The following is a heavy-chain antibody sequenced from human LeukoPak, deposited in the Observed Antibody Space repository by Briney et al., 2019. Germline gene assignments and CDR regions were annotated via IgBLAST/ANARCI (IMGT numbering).Heavy chain of an antibody. D-gene: IGHD1-26*01. CDR1: GFTFSSYS. J-gene: IGHJ4*02. CDR2: ISSSSSYI. Sequence: PGGSLRLSCAASGFTFSSYSMDWVRQAPGKGLEWVSSISSSSSYIYYAASVKGRFTISRDNAKNSLYLQMNSLRAEDTDVYYWARVHSTSDRWGLPDYWGQGTLVTVSS. V-gene: IGHV3-21*01. CDR3: ARVHSTSDRWGLPDY.